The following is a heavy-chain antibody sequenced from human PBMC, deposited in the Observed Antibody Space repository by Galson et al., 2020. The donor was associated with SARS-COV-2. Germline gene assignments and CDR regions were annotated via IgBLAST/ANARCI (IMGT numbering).Heavy chain of an antibody. CDR3: ARDPYESAYGAFDI. CDR1: GCTFRTYW. J-gene: IGHJ3*02. D-gene: IGHD3-22*01. Sequence: PGGSLRLSCVASGCTFRTYWMSWVRQAPGKGLEWVANIRQDGSETHYVDSVKGRFTISRDNAKTSLYLQMNSLRAEDTAVYYCARDPYESAYGAFDIWGQGTVVAVSS. V-gene: IGHV3-7*01. CDR2: IRQDGSET.